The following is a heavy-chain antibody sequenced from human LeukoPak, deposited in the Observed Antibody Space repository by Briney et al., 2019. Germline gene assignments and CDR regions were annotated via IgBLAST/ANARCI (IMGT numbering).Heavy chain of an antibody. Sequence: PSETLSLTCTVSGGSISSSSYYWNWIRQPPGKGLEWIGEISPTGSTNYNPSLKSRVTISVDTSRRQFSLKVSSVTAADTAVYYCARQRIFDVWGKGTTVTVSS. CDR2: ISPTGST. V-gene: IGHV4-39*01. CDR3: ARQRIFDV. J-gene: IGHJ6*04. CDR1: GGSISSSSYY.